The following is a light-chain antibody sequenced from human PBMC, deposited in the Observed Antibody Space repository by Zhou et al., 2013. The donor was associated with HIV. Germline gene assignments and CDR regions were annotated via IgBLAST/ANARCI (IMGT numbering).Light chain of an antibody. CDR1: QSVSSGY. V-gene: IGKV3-20*01. J-gene: IGKJ4*01. CDR2: GAS. Sequence: IVLTQSPGTLSLSLGERATFSCRASQSVSSGYLAWYQQKPGQAPRLLIYGASSRATGISDRFSGSGSGTDFTLTISRLEPEDFAVYYCQQYGDSALTFGGGTKVEIK. CDR3: QQYGDSALT.